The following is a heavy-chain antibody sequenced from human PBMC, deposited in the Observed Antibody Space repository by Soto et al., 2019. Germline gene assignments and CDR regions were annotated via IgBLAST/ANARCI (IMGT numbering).Heavy chain of an antibody. CDR3: VRDGTKTLRDWFDP. D-gene: IGHD1-1*01. J-gene: IGHJ5*02. Sequence: SETLSLTWTVSGASSSGFYWSWIRKSAGKGLEWIGRIYATGTTDYNPSLKSRVMMSVDTSKKQFSLKLRSVTAADTAVYYCVRDGTKTLRDWFDPWGQG. CDR1: GASSSGFY. CDR2: IYATGTT. V-gene: IGHV4-4*07.